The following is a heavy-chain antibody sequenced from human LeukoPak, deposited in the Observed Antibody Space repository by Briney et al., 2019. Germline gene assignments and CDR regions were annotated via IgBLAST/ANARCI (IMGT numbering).Heavy chain of an antibody. J-gene: IGHJ3*02. CDR1: GFTFSSYW. CDR3: ARTLRYCSGGSCPRAKGAFDI. Sequence: GGSLRLSCAASGFTFSSYWMSWVRQAPGKGLEWVSYISSSSSTIYYADSVKGRFTISRDNAKNSLYLQMNSLRAEDTAVYYCARTLRYCSGGSCPRAKGAFDIWGQGTMVTVSS. CDR2: ISSSSSTI. V-gene: IGHV3-48*01. D-gene: IGHD2-15*01.